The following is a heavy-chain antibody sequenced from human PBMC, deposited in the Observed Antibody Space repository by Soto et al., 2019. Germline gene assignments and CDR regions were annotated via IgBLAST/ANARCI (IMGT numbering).Heavy chain of an antibody. CDR1: GASVSRIGFH. Sequence: QVQLQESGPGLVKPSETLSLTCAVSGASVSRIGFHWGWIRQPPGQGLEWIGSIYDAGTTFYNPSIKSQVTISAATSKNHFSLRLTSVTAADTAVYYCARRGSGHTFDYWGQGTLVTVSS. CDR3: ARRGSGHTFDY. D-gene: IGHD3-10*01. J-gene: IGHJ4*02. CDR2: IYDAGTT. V-gene: IGHV4-39*01.